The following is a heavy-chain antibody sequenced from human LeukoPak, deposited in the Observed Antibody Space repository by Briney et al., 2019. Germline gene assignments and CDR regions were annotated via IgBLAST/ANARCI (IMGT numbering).Heavy chain of an antibody. Sequence: GESLKISCKGSGYSFTSYWIGWVRQMPGKGLEWMGIIYPGDSDTRYSPSFQGQVTISADKSISTAYLQWSSLKASDTAMYYCARAEMIRELQFRLDVWGKGTTVTVSS. CDR3: ARAEMIRELQFRLDV. J-gene: IGHJ6*04. D-gene: IGHD1-7*01. CDR1: GYSFTSYW. V-gene: IGHV5-51*01. CDR2: IYPGDSDT.